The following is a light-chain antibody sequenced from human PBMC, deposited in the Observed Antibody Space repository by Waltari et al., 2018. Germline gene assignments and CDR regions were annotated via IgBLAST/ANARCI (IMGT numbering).Light chain of an antibody. Sequence: DIQMTQSPSILPASVGDRFNITCRASQSISNWVAWYQQKPGKAPKHLVYKASTLESGVPSRFSGSGSGTEFTLTISSLQPDDVATYYCQQYNSYSLLTFGGGTKVAIK. CDR3: QQYNSYSLLT. J-gene: IGKJ4*01. V-gene: IGKV1-5*03. CDR1: QSISNW. CDR2: KAS.